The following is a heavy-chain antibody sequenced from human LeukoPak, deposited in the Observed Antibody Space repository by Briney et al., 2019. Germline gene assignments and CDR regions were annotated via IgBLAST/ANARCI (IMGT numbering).Heavy chain of an antibody. CDR2: IYSGGST. J-gene: IGHJ6*02. D-gene: IGHD5-24*01. CDR1: GFTVSTNY. Sequence: GGSLRLSCAASGFTVSTNYMSWVRQAPGKGLKWVSFIYSGGSTYYADSVKGRFTISRDNSKNTLYLQMNSLRAEDTAVYYCARAGDGYKPYYYYYGMDAWGQGTTVTVSS. V-gene: IGHV3-53*01. CDR3: ARAGDGYKPYYYYYGMDA.